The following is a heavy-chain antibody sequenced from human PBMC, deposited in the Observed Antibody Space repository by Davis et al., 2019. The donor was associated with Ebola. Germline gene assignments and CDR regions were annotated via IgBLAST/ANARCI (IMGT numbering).Heavy chain of an antibody. D-gene: IGHD2-21*02. V-gene: IGHV3-23*01. J-gene: IGHJ4*02. CDR3: AKGGEPPAYCGGDCYGAFDY. Sequence: GESLKISCAASGFTFSSYAMSWVRQAPGKGLEWVSAISGSGGSTYYADSVKGRFTISRDNSKNTLYLQMNSLRAEDTAVYYCAKGGEPPAYCGGDCYGAFDYWGQGTLVTVSS. CDR2: ISGSGGST. CDR1: GFTFSSYA.